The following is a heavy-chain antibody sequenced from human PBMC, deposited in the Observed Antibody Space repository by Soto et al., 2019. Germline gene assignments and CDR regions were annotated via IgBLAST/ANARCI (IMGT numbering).Heavy chain of an antibody. D-gene: IGHD3-10*01. Sequence: SETLSLTCTVSGGSISSYYWSWIRQPPGKGLEWIGYIYYSGSTNYNPSLKSRVTISVDTSKNQFSLKLSSVTAADTAVYYCASGVYMVRGVIHAFDIWGQGTMVTVSS. CDR2: IYYSGST. CDR1: GGSISSYY. V-gene: IGHV4-59*01. J-gene: IGHJ3*02. CDR3: ASGVYMVRGVIHAFDI.